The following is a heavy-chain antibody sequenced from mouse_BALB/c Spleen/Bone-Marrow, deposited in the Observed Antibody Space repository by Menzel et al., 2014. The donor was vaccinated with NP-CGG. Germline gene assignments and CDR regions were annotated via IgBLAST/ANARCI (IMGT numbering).Heavy chain of an antibody. D-gene: IGHD2-14*01. Sequence: LQQSGSELVRPGASVKLSCMASGYTFTSYWMHWVKQRPGQGLEWIGNIYPGSGSTNYDEKFKSKATLTVDTSSSTAYMQLSSLTSEDSAVYYCTREVRRYATDYWGQGTSVTVSS. J-gene: IGHJ4*01. V-gene: IGHV1S22*01. CDR2: IYPGSGST. CDR1: GYTFTSYW. CDR3: TREVRRYATDY.